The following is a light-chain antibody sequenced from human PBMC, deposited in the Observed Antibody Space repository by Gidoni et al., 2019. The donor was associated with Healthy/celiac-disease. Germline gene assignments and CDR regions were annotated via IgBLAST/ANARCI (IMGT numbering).Light chain of an antibody. J-gene: IGKJ4*01. CDR3: QQYGSSLLT. Sequence: EIVLTQSPGTLSLSPGERATLSCRASQSVSSSYVAWYQQTPGQAPRLLIYGASSRATGIPDRFSVSGSGTDFTLTISRLEPEDFAVYYCQQYGSSLLTFGGGTKVEIK. V-gene: IGKV3-20*01. CDR2: GAS. CDR1: QSVSSSY.